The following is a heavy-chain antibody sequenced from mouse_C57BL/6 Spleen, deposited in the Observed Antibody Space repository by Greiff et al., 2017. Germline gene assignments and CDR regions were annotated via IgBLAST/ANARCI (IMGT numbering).Heavy chain of an antibody. CDR2: ISSGSSTI. CDR3: ARPEFAY. CDR1: GFTFSDYG. J-gene: IGHJ3*01. Sequence: EVKLMESGGGLVKPGGSLKLSCAASGFTFSDYGMHWVRQAPEKGLEWVAYISSGSSTIYYADTVKGRFTISRANAKNTLFLQMTSLRSEDTAMYYCARPEFAYWGQGTLVTVSA. V-gene: IGHV5-17*01.